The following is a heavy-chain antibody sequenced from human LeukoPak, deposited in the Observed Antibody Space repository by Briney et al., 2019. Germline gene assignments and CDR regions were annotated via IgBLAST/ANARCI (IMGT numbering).Heavy chain of an antibody. D-gene: IGHD2-15*01. V-gene: IGHV3-11*01. CDR2: ISSSGSTI. CDR1: GFTFSDYY. Sequence: GGSLRLSCAASGFTFSDYYMSWIRQAPGKGLEWVSYISSSGSTIYYADSVKGRFTISRDNAKNSLYLQMNSLRAEDTAVYYCARDGSPPCPSGGSCYSQDTYYYYYYGMDVWGQGTTVTVSS. J-gene: IGHJ6*02. CDR3: ARDGSPPCPSGGSCYSQDTYYYYYYGMDV.